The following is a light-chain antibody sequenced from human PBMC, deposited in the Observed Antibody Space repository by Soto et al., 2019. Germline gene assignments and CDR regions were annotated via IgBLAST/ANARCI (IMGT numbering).Light chain of an antibody. CDR2: YDD. Sequence: QSVLTQPPSVSKAPRRRVTISCSGSSSNIGNNAVNWYQQLPGKAPKLLIYYDDLLPSGVSDRFSASKSGTSASLAISGLQSEDEADYHCAAWDDSLNGYVFGTGTKVTVL. J-gene: IGLJ1*01. CDR3: AAWDDSLNGYV. CDR1: SSNIGNNA. V-gene: IGLV1-36*01.